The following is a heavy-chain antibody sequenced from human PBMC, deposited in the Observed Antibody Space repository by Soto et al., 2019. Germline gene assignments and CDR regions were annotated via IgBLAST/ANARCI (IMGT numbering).Heavy chain of an antibody. J-gene: IGHJ4*02. CDR1: GFTFSSYW. D-gene: IGHD3-22*01. Sequence: EVQLVESGGGLVQPGGSLKLSCAASGFTFSSYWMHWVRQAPGKGLVWVARIKSDGSGTIYADSVKGRLTISRDNARNTLYLQMNSLIAEDTAVYFCARGDGDYYDGNGYLGRHWGQGTLVTVSS. V-gene: IGHV3-74*01. CDR2: IKSDGSGT. CDR3: ARGDGDYYDGNGYLGRH.